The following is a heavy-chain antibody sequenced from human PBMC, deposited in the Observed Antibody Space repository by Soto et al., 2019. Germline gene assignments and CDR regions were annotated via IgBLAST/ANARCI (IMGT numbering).Heavy chain of an antibody. J-gene: IGHJ4*02. CDR2: IHNSGT. V-gene: IGHV4-31*03. D-gene: IGHD2-21*02. CDR1: GGSISSGGYY. CDR3: ARESLAYCSGDCYSSPFDY. Sequence: SETLSLTCTVSGGSISSGGYYWSWIRQLPGKGLEWIGYIHNSGTYFNPSLKSRVTTSLDTSKNQFSLRLSSVTAADTAVYYCARESLAYCSGDCYSSPFDYWGRGTLVTVSS.